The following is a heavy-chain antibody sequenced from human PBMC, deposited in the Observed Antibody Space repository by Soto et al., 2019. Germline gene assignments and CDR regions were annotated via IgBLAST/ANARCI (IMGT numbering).Heavy chain of an antibody. CDR2: IYWDDDQ. CDR3: AHAFGGTSWPNDAFDI. CDR1: GFSLSGDGVG. Sequence: QITLKESGPTLVKPTQSLTLTCTVSGFSLSGDGVGVGWIRQPPGKALEWLALIYWDDDQRYSPSLKTRLTITNDTSKNQVVLTMTNIDPVDTATYYCAHAFGGTSWPNDAFDIWGQGTVVTVSS. J-gene: IGHJ3*02. D-gene: IGHD3-3*02. V-gene: IGHV2-5*02.